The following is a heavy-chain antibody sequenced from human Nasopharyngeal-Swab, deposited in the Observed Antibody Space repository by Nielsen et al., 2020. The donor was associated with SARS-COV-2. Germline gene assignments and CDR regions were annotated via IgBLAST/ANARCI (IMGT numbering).Heavy chain of an antibody. CDR1: GFTFDDYA. CDR3: ARADRGGSYFSEYYYYMDV. J-gene: IGHJ6*03. D-gene: IGHD1-26*01. Sequence: SLKISCAASGFTFDDYAMHWVRQAPGKGLEWVSGISWNSGSIGYADSVKGRFTISRGNSMDTLYLQMNSLRTEDTALYYCARADRGGSYFSEYYYYMDVWGKGTTVTVSS. CDR2: ISWNSGSI. V-gene: IGHV3-9*01.